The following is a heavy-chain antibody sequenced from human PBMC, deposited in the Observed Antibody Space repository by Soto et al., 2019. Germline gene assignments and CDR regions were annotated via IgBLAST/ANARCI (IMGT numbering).Heavy chain of an antibody. CDR1: GFTFSSYG. D-gene: IGHD4-17*01. J-gene: IGHJ3*02. CDR3: ARDRFGDYAYDAFDI. V-gene: IGHV3-33*01. Sequence: GGSLRLSCAASGFTFSSYGMHWARQGPGKGLEWVAVIWYDGSNKYYGDSVKGRFTISRDNSKNTVYLEMNSLRAEDTAVYYCARDRFGDYAYDAFDIWGRGTMVTVSS. CDR2: IWYDGSNK.